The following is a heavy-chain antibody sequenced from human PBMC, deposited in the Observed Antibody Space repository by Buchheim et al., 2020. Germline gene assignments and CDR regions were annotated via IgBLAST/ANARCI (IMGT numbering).Heavy chain of an antibody. J-gene: IGHJ4*02. Sequence: QVQLVESGGGVVQPGRSLRLSCAASGLTFSDYAMHWVRQAPGKGLEWVAATSSDGNNEYYADSVKGQFTISRDHSKDTLYLQMNGLRTEDTAVYYCASDHGAPDAVDYWGQGIL. CDR3: ASDHGAPDAVDY. V-gene: IGHV3-30*04. CDR1: GLTFSDYA. CDR2: TSSDGNNE. D-gene: IGHD4-17*01.